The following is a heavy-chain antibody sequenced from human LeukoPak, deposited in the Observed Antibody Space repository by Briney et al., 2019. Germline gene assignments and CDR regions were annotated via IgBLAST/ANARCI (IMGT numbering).Heavy chain of an antibody. CDR1: GGSISSYY. CDR3: ARDVAVPRGVSMGWFDP. CDR2: IYYSGST. Sequence: SETLSLTCTVSGGSISSYYWSWIRQPPGKGLEWIGYIYYSGSTYYNPSLKSRVTISVDTSKNQFSLKLSSVTAADTAVYYCARDVAVPRGVSMGWFDPWGQGTLVTVSS. V-gene: IGHV4-59*12. D-gene: IGHD2/OR15-2a*01. J-gene: IGHJ5*02.